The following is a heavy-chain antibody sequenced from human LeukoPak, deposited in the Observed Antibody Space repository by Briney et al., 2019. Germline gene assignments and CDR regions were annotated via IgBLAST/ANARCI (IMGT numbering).Heavy chain of an antibody. D-gene: IGHD3-16*01. CDR1: GLSYSSFA. J-gene: IGHJ4*02. CDR2: IRGYGET. Sequence: GGSLRLSCAASGLSYSSFAMSWVRQGPARGREWVSSIRGYGETFYADSVKRRFTLSSDSSRNTVYFQLNNLRVEDTAIYYCAKASWVSSTDAVWWGQGTLVTVSS. CDR3: AKASWVSSTDAVW. V-gene: IGHV3-23*01.